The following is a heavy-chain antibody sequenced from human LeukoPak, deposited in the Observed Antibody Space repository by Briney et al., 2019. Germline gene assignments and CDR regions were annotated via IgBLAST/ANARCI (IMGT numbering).Heavy chain of an antibody. V-gene: IGHV3-49*03. CDR2: IRIKPYGGTT. CDR3: SRGYCSTISRYTSFDP. CDR1: GFTFGDYA. J-gene: IGHJ5*02. D-gene: IGHD2-2*02. Sequence: GGSLRLSCTASGFTFGDYAMGWFRQAPGKGLEWVGFIRIKPYGGTTDYAASVKGRFTISRDDSKSIAYLQMNSQKTGDTAVYYCSRGYCSTISRYTSFDPWGQGTLVTVSS.